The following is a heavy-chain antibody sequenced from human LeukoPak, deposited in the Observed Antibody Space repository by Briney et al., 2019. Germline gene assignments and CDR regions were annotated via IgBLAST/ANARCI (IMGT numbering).Heavy chain of an antibody. CDR3: ARGRSNYYYMDV. CDR1: GGSISSGSYY. Sequence: PSETLSLTSTVSGGSISSGSYYWSWIRQPAGKGLEWIGYIYYSGSTYYNPSLKSRVTISVDTSKNQFSLKLSSVTAADTAVYYCARGRSNYYYMDVWGKGTTVTVSS. D-gene: IGHD1-26*01. CDR2: IYYSGST. V-gene: IGHV4-30-4*08. J-gene: IGHJ6*03.